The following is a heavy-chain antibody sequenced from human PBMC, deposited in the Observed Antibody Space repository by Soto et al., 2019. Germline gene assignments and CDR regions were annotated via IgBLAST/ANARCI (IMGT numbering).Heavy chain of an antibody. Sequence: EMQLVQSGAEVKKPGESLKISCKGSGYSFASYSIGWMRQMPGKGLEWMGIVYSGDTDTRYSPSFQGQVTISADKSISTAYLQWSSLRASDTAMYYCARLNYGSTYAFDIWGQGAMVTVSS. CDR1: GYSFASYS. J-gene: IGHJ3*02. V-gene: IGHV5-51*03. CDR2: VYSGDTDT. CDR3: ARLNYGSTYAFDI. D-gene: IGHD3-16*01.